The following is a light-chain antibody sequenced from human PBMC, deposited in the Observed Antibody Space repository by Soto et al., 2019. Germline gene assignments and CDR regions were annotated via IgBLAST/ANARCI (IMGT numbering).Light chain of an antibody. CDR2: QVS. CDR1: QSLVAGDGDTY. CDR3: MQGTHWLYT. J-gene: IGKJ2*01. Sequence: DAVLTQSPLSLPVTLGQPASISCRSSQSLVAGDGDTYLNWFQQRPGESRRRLIYQVSNRDSGVPDSFSGGESGTECTLKISRVEAEDVGLYYCMQGTHWLYTFGQGTKLDI. V-gene: IGKV2-30*01.